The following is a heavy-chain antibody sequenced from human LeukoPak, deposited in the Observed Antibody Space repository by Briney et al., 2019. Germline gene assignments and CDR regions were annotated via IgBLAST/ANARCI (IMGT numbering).Heavy chain of an antibody. CDR2: IYYSGST. V-gene: IGHV4-30-4*01. J-gene: IGHJ6*04. D-gene: IGHD5/OR15-5a*01. Sequence: SQTLSLTCTVSGGSISSGDYYWSWIRQPPGKGLEWIGYIYYSGSTYYNPSLKSRVTISVDTSKNQFSLKLSSVTAADTAVYYCAREVPMSNFYDGMDVWGKGTTVTVSS. CDR3: AREVPMSNFYDGMDV. CDR1: GGSISSGDYY.